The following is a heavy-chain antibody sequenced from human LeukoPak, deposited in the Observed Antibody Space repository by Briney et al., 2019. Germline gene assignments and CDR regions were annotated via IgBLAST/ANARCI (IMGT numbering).Heavy chain of an antibody. Sequence: KTGGSLSLFCAASGFTFSDYYMSWIRQAPGKGLEWVSYISSSGSTIYYADSVKGRFTISWDNAKNSLYLQMNSLRAEDTAVYYCAREQSYYYDSSGYYYYWGQGTLVTVSS. V-gene: IGHV3-11*04. D-gene: IGHD3-22*01. CDR3: AREQSYYYDSSGYYYY. J-gene: IGHJ4*02. CDR1: GFTFSDYY. CDR2: ISSSGSTI.